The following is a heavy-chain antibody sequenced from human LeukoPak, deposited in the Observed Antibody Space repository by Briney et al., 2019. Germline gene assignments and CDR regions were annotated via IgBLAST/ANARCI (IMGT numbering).Heavy chain of an antibody. D-gene: IGHD3-9*01. Sequence: SETLSLTCTVSGGSISSYYWSWIRQPPGKGLEWIGYIYYSGSTNYNPSLKSRVTISVDTSKNQFSLKLSSVTAADTAVYYCARRYDILTGYYRQYYFDYWGQGTLVTVSS. CDR3: ARRYDILTGYYRQYYFDY. CDR1: GGSISSYY. CDR2: IYYSGST. V-gene: IGHV4-59*01. J-gene: IGHJ4*02.